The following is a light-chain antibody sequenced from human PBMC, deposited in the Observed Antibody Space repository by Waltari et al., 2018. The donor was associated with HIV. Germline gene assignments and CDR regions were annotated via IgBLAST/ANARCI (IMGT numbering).Light chain of an antibody. CDR2: DDS. CDR3: QVWDSSSDHWV. CDR1: NLEIKS. V-gene: IGLV3-21*04. Sequence: SYVLTQPPSVSVAPGKTAQIACEGDNLEIKSVHWYQQRPGQAPIKVSDDDSDRPSGIPERFSGSNSGNTATLSITRVEVGDEADYYCQVWDSSSDHWVFGGGTKLTVL. J-gene: IGLJ3*02.